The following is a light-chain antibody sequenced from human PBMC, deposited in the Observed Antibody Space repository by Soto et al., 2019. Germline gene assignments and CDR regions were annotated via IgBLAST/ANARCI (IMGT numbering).Light chain of an antibody. CDR2: EVT. CDR3: SSYTDNNSSTLVL. Sequence: QSALTQPASVSGSPGQSITISCTKTSSDSGDYNYVSWYQQHPGKAPKLMIYEVTNRPSGVSNRFSGSKSGNTASLTISGLQAEDEADYYCSSYTDNNSSTLVLFGGGTKLTVL. CDR1: SSDSGDYNY. J-gene: IGLJ3*02. V-gene: IGLV2-14*01.